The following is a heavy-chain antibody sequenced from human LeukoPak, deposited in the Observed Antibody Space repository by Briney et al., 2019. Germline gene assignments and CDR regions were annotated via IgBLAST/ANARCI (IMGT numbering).Heavy chain of an antibody. D-gene: IGHD3-22*01. V-gene: IGHV3-21*01. CDR1: EFTFSAYG. J-gene: IGHJ4*02. CDR2: ISGSGSSI. CDR3: ARGYYDSSGYYIDY. Sequence: SGGSLRLSCVASEFTFSAYGMSWVRQAPGTGLEWVSSISGSGSSIHYKESVRGRFTISRDNSGNSIYLQMNSLRAEDTAVYYCARGYYDSSGYYIDYWGQGTLVTVSS.